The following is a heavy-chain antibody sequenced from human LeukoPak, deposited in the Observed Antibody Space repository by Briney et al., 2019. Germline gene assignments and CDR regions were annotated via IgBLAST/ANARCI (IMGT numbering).Heavy chain of an antibody. J-gene: IGHJ4*02. D-gene: IGHD3-10*01. CDR1: GYTFTSYA. CDR2: INAGNGNT. V-gene: IGHV1-3*01. CDR3: AREGAPYGSARYYFDY. Sequence: ASVKVSCRASGYTFTSYAMHWVRQAPGQRLEWMGWINAGNGNTKYSQKFQGRVTITRDTSASTAYTELSSLRSEDTAVYYCAREGAPYGSARYYFDYWGQGTLVTVSS.